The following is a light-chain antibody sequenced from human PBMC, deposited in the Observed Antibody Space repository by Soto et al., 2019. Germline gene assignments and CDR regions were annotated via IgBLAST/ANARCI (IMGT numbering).Light chain of an antibody. CDR3: QQYDNLPWYT. J-gene: IGKJ2*01. Sequence: DIQMTQSPSSLSASVGDRVTITCQASQDISNYLNWYQQKPGKVPKLLIYDASNLETGVPSRFSGSGSGTDFTFTISSLQPEDIATYYCQQYDNLPWYTFGQGTKLEIK. V-gene: IGKV1-33*01. CDR1: QDISNY. CDR2: DAS.